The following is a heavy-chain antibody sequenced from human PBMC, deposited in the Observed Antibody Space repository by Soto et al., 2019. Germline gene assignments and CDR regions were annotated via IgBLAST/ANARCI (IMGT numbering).Heavy chain of an antibody. J-gene: IGHJ4*02. Sequence: QVQLQESGPGLVKPSETLSLTCTVSGGSISSYYWSWIRQPPGKGLGWIGYISYSGSTNDNPALSRGVTITLDTSKSHFPLKLSSVTAADTAVYYCAREVGYGSAYYFDYWGQGSLVTVSS. CDR3: AREVGYGSAYYFDY. CDR2: ISYSGST. D-gene: IGHD3-10*01. CDR1: GGSISSYY. V-gene: IGHV4-59*01.